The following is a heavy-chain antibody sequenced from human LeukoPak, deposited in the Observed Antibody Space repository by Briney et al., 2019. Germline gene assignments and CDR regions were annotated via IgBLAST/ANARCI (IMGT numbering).Heavy chain of an antibody. D-gene: IGHD3-3*01. J-gene: IGHJ3*02. CDR2: IIPIFGTA. Sequence: EASVKVSCKASGGTFSSYAISWVRQAPGQGLEWMGGIIPIFGTANYAQKFQGRVTITADESTSTAYMELSSLRSEDTAVYYCARALPGIFWSGYHDAFDIWGHGTMVTVSS. V-gene: IGHV1-69*13. CDR3: ARALPGIFWSGYHDAFDI. CDR1: GGTFSSYA.